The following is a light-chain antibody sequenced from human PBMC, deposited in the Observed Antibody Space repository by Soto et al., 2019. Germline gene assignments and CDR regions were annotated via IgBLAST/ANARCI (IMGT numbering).Light chain of an antibody. CDR2: AAS. V-gene: IGKV1-39*01. CDR3: QQTDSTRQT. CDR1: QSIRNY. Sequence: DIQMTQSPSSLSASVGDRVTISCRASQSIRNYVSWYQQKPGTATKLLIRAASTLQSGVPSRFSGSGSGTDFTLTIRSLQIEDCATYFCQQTDSTRQTFGRGTNVDI. J-gene: IGKJ1*01.